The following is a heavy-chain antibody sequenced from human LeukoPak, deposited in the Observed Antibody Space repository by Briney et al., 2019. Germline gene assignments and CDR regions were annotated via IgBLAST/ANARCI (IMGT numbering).Heavy chain of an antibody. CDR1: GGSISSSSYY. D-gene: IGHD6-13*01. CDR3: ALIAAAGPAGGGYYMDV. CDR2: IYYSGST. J-gene: IGHJ6*03. V-gene: IGHV4-39*01. Sequence: SETLSLTCTVSGGSISSSSYYWGWIRQPPGKGLEWIGSIYYSGSTYYNPSLKSRVTISVDTSKNQFSLKLSSVTAADTAVYYCALIAAAGPAGGGYYMDVWGKGTTVTVSS.